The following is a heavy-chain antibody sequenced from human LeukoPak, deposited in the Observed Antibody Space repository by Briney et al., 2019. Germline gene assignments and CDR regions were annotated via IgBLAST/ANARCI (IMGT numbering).Heavy chain of an antibody. CDR3: ARGGRITMVRGVRALDY. CDR1: GGSFSGYY. J-gene: IGHJ4*02. V-gene: IGHV4-34*01. D-gene: IGHD3-10*01. Sequence: PSETLSLTCAVYGGSFSGYYWSWIRQPPGKGLEWIGEINHSGSTNYNPSLKGRVTISVDTSKNQFSLKLSSVTAADTAVYYCARGGRITMVRGVRALDYWGQGTLVTVSS. CDR2: INHSGST.